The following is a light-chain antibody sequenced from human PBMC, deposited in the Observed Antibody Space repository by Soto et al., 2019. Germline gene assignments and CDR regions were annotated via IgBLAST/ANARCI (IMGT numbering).Light chain of an antibody. CDR2: LAS. CDR1: QSLLHRNGNSY. CDR3: QQYSSPPYT. Sequence: DIVMTQSPLSLSVTPGEAASISCRCSQSLLHRNGNSYLDWYLQRPGQSPQLLISLASNRASGVPDRFSGSGSGTDFTLHISRVEAEDVAVYFCQQYSSPPYTFGQGTRLEIK. J-gene: IGKJ2*01. V-gene: IGKV2-28*01.